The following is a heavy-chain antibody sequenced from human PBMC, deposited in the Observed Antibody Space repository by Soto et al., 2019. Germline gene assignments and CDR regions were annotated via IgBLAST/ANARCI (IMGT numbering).Heavy chain of an antibody. CDR3: VLRAGDY. CDR1: GFTFSSSS. J-gene: IGHJ4*02. D-gene: IGHD3-9*01. V-gene: IGHV3-23*01. Sequence: EVQLMESGGGVARPGGSLRLSCATSGFTFSSSSMNWVRQVPGKRLEWVSRIGAGDDTTYYTDSVEGRFTISRDDSKGTLYLQMNSLKVEDTAIYFCVLRAGDYWGQGTLVTVSS. CDR2: IGAGDDTT.